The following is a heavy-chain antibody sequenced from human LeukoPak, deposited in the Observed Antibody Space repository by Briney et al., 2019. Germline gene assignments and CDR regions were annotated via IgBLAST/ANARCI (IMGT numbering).Heavy chain of an antibody. CDR1: GFTVSSNS. CDR2: IYSDNT. Sequence: GGSLRLSCTVSGFTVSSNSMSWVRQAPGKGLEWVSFIYSDNTHYSDSVKGRFTISRDNSKNTLYLQMNSLRAEDTAVYYCAREGCSGGSCYFDYWGQGTLVTVSS. V-gene: IGHV3-53*01. J-gene: IGHJ4*02. D-gene: IGHD2-15*01. CDR3: AREGCSGGSCYFDY.